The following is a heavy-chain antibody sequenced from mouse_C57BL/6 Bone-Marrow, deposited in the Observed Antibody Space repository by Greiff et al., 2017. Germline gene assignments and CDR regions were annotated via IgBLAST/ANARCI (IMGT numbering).Heavy chain of an antibody. CDR3: ARNWGY. Sequence: VMLVESGPGLVAPSQSLSITCTVSGFSFTSYAISWVRQPPGKGLEWLGVIWTGGGTNYNSALKSKMSISKDNSKSQVFIKMNSLQTDDTTRYYCARNWGYWGQGTTLTVSS. J-gene: IGHJ2*01. CDR2: IWTGGGT. V-gene: IGHV2-9-1*01. CDR1: GFSFTSYA.